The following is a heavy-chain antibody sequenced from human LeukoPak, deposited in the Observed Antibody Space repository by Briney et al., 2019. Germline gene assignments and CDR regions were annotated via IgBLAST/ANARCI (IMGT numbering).Heavy chain of an antibody. D-gene: IGHD6-13*01. CDR1: GFTFSNYW. J-gene: IGHJ4*02. V-gene: IGHV3-7*01. CDR2: IKQDGSET. Sequence: PGGSLRLSCTASGFTFSNYWMSWVRQAPGKGLEWVANIKQDGSETYYMDSVKGRFTTSRDNAKNSLYLHMNSLRAEDTARYYCARDRVWTVLYWGQGTLVTVSS. CDR3: ARDRVWTVLY.